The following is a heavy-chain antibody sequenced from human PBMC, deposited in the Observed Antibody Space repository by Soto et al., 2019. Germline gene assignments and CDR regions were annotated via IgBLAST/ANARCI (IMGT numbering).Heavy chain of an antibody. CDR2: INHSGTI. J-gene: IGHJ4*02. CDR1: GGSFSYYY. Sequence: SETLSLTCSVNGGSFSYYYWSWIRQSPGKGLEWIGEINHSGTINFNPSLKSRVTISIDTSENQFSLTLRSVTAADTAIYYCARSFRGVSLDWGQGTLVTASS. CDR3: ARSFRGVSLD. V-gene: IGHV4-34*01. D-gene: IGHD3-10*01.